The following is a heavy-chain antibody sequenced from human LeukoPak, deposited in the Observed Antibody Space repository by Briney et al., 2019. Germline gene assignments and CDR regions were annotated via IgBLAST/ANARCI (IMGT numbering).Heavy chain of an antibody. CDR1: GGSFSGYY. Sequence: PSETLSLTCAVYGGSFSGYYWSWIRQPPGKGLEWIGEINHSGSTNYNPSLKSRVTISVDTSKNQFSLKLSSVTAADTAVYYRARGLLWFGELANWFDPWGQGTLVTVSS. CDR2: INHSGST. V-gene: IGHV4-34*01. J-gene: IGHJ5*02. D-gene: IGHD3-10*01. CDR3: ARGLLWFGELANWFDP.